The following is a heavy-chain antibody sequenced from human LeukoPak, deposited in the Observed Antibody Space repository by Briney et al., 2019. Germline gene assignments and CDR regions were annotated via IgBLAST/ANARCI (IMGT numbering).Heavy chain of an antibody. J-gene: IGHJ4*02. CDR1: GFTFSSYA. D-gene: IGHD5-18*01. CDR3: VKDRGIQLWDFDY. V-gene: IGHV3-64D*06. CDR2: ISSNGGST. Sequence: GSLRLSCSASGFTFSSYAMHWVRHAPRKGREYVSAISSNGGSTSYADSVKGRFTISRDNSKNTLYLQMSSLRAEDTAVYYCVKDRGIQLWDFDYWGQGTLVTVSS.